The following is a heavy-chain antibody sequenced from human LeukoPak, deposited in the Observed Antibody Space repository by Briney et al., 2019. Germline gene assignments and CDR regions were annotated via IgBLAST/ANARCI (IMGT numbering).Heavy chain of an antibody. CDR1: GFTVSSNY. Sequence: GSLRLSCAASGFTVSSNYMSWVRQAPGKGLEWIGRIYTSGSTNYNPSLKSRVTISVDTSKNQFSLKLSSVTAADTAVYYCARGRVRGVIGYYYYYMDVWGKGTTVTISS. J-gene: IGHJ6*03. V-gene: IGHV4-4*08. D-gene: IGHD3-10*01. CDR3: ARGRVRGVIGYYYYYMDV. CDR2: IYTSGST.